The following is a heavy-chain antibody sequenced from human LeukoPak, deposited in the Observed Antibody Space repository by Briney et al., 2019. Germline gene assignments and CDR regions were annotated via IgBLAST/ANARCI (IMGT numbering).Heavy chain of an antibody. CDR2: ISSSSSDT. D-gene: IGHD2-15*01. J-gene: IGHJ3*02. CDR3: ARVAVVAASFDAFDI. Sequence: GGSLRLSCAASGFTFSDYYMSWIRQAPGKGLEWVSFISSSSSDTNYADSVKGRFTISRDNAKNSLYLQMNSLRDEDTAVYYCARVAVVAASFDAFDIWGQGTMVTVSS. V-gene: IGHV3-11*06. CDR1: GFTFSDYY.